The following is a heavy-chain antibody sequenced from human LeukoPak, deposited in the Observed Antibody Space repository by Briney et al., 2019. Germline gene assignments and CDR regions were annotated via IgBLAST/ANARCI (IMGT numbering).Heavy chain of an antibody. CDR3: ARLYYYGSGSYTAFDP. Sequence: GSLRLSCAASGFTFSSYSMNWVRQPPGKGLEWIGSIYYSGSTYYNPSLKSRVTISVDTSKNQFSLKLSSVTAADTAVYYCARLYYYGSGSYTAFDPWGQGTLVTVSS. CDR2: IYYSGST. CDR1: GFTFSSYSMN. V-gene: IGHV4-39*01. J-gene: IGHJ5*02. D-gene: IGHD3-10*01.